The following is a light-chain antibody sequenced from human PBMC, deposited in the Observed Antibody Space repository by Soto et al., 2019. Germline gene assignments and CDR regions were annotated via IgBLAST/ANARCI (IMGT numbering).Light chain of an antibody. CDR2: SNN. Sequence: QSVLTQPPSVSATPGQRVTISCSGTYSNIGSNTVAWYQRLPGTAPKLLIYSNNESPSGVPDRFSGSKSSSSASLAISGLQSVDEADYYCAAWDDSLNSPRMLFGGGTKVTIL. J-gene: IGLJ2*01. CDR1: YSNIGSNT. CDR3: AAWDDSLNSPRML. V-gene: IGLV1-44*01.